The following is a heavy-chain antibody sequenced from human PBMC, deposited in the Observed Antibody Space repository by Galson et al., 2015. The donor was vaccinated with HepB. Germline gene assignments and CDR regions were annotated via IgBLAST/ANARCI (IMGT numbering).Heavy chain of an antibody. CDR3: VKPDDGGSYYAFDY. CDR1: GFTFSSYA. J-gene: IGHJ4*02. V-gene: IGHV3-64D*06. Sequence: SLRLSCAASGFTFSSYAMHWVRQAPGKGLEYVSAISSNGGSTYYADSVKGRFTISRDNSKNTLYLQMSSLRAEDTAVYYCVKPDDGGSYYAFDYWGQGTLVTVSS. D-gene: IGHD1-26*01. CDR2: ISSNGGST.